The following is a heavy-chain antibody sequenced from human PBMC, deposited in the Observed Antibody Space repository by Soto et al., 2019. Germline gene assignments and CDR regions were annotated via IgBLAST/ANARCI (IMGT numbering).Heavy chain of an antibody. CDR3: ARGSYSSILNY. J-gene: IGHJ4*02. V-gene: IGHV4-34*01. CDR1: GGSFSGYY. CDR2: IDRRGST. D-gene: IGHD3-9*01. Sequence: SETLSLTCTVYGGSFSGYYWTWIRQPPGRGLEWIGEIDRRGSTTYKSSLKSRLTMSIDTSKNQFFLNLTSVTAADTAVYYCARGSYSSILNYWGQGTPVTVSS.